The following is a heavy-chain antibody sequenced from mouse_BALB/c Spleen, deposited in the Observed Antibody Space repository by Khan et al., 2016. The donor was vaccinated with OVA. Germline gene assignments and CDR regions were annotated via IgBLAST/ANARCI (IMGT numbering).Heavy chain of an antibody. D-gene: IGHD1-1*01. J-gene: IGHJ2*01. V-gene: IGHV5-17*02. CDR3: ATAYFYGYYFDY. CDR2: ISGDSNTI. CDR1: GFTFNSYG. Sequence: EVQGVESGGGLVQPGGFRKLSCAASGFTFNSYGMHWVRQAPEKGLEWVAYISGDSNTIYYADTVKGRFTISRDNPKNTLFLQMTSRMSEDTAMYYCATAYFYGYYFDYWGPGTTLTVS.